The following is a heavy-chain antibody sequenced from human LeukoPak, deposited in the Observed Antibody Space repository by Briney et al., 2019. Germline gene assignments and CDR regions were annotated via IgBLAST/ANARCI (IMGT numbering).Heavy chain of an antibody. J-gene: IGHJ4*02. Sequence: AGGSLRLSCAASGFTFSSYAMSWVRQAPGKGLEWVSAISGSGGSTYYADSVKGRFTISRDNSKNTLYRQMNSLTADDTAVYSCAKPRTPDYYDRSGHFDYWGQGTLVTVYS. D-gene: IGHD3-22*01. V-gene: IGHV3-23*01. CDR3: AKPRTPDYYDRSGHFDY. CDR2: ISGSGGST. CDR1: GFTFSSYA.